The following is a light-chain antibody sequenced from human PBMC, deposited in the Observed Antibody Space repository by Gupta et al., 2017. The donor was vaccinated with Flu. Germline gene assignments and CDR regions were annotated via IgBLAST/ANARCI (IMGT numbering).Light chain of an antibody. Sequence: QSGLTQPASVSGSPGQAITISCTGSSSDVGAYNHVSWYQQHPGKAPKLVLYEVSNRPSGVSNRFSGSKSGNTASVTIAGLQAEDEADYYCTSHGGRSRFYVLGGGNKVTVL. CDR2: EVS. J-gene: IGLJ1*01. CDR1: SSDVGAYNH. V-gene: IGLV2-14*01. CDR3: TSHGGRSRFYV.